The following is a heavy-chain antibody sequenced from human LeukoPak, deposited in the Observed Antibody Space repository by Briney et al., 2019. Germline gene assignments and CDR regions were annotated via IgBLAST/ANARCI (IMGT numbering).Heavy chain of an antibody. Sequence: GGSLRLSCTVSGFTFGDYAMSWVRQAPGKGLEWVGFIRNKGYGGTTEYAASVKGRFIISRDDSKNIAHLQMDSLETADTAVYYCTRDYYRGDPSGGFDYWGQGTLATVSS. V-gene: IGHV3-49*04. J-gene: IGHJ4*02. D-gene: IGHD3-10*01. CDR1: GFTFGDYA. CDR2: IRNKGYGGTT. CDR3: TRDYYRGDPSGGFDY.